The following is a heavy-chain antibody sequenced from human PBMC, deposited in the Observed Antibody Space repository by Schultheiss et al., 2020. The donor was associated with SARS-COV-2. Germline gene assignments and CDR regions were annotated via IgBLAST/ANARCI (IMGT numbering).Heavy chain of an antibody. J-gene: IGHJ3*02. CDR3: ARGNKGDAFDI. CDR2: IIPIFGTA. V-gene: IGHV1-69*06. CDR1: GYTFTSYG. Sequence: SVKVSCKASGYTFTSYGISWVRQAPGQGLEWMGWIIPIFGTANYAQKFQGRVTITADKSTSTAYMELSSLRSEDTAVYYCARGNKGDAFDIWGQGTMVTVSS.